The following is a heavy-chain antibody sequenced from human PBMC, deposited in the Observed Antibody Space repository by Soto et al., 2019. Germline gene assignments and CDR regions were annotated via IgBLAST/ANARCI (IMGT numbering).Heavy chain of an antibody. CDR3: ARGYSYGYGDFDY. CDR1: GYTFTGYY. J-gene: IGHJ4*02. V-gene: IGHV1-2*04. D-gene: IGHD5-18*01. Sequence: QVQLVQSGAEVKKPGASVKVSCKASGYTFTGYYMHWVRQAPGQGLEWMGWINPNSGGTNYAQKFQGWVNMTRDTSISTAHMELSRLRSDDTAVYYCARGYSYGYGDFDYWGQGTLVTVSS. CDR2: INPNSGGT.